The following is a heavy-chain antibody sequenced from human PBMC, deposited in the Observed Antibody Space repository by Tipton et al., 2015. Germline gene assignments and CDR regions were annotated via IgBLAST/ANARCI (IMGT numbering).Heavy chain of an antibody. CDR1: GGSISNSNYY. CDR2: LSYSGKT. J-gene: IGHJ5*02. Sequence: TLSLTCTVSGGSISNSNYYWGWIRQPPGKGLEWIGSLSYSGKTDYNPPLRSRVTISVDTSKNQFSLRLSSVTAADTAVYYCARSLFPETAGLENWFDPWGQETLVTVSS. D-gene: IGHD6-13*01. CDR3: ARSLFPETAGLENWFDP. V-gene: IGHV4-39*01.